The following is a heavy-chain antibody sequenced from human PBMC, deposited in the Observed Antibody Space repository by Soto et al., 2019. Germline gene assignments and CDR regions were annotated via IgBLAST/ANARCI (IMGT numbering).Heavy chain of an antibody. CDR2: IYHTGST. CDR1: GGSISSGGYS. J-gene: IGHJ4*02. CDR3: ASAHASGRYPN. D-gene: IGHD3-10*01. V-gene: IGHV4-30-2*01. Sequence: QVQLQESGSGLVKPSQTLSLTCAVSGGSISSGGYSWSWIRQPPGKGLEWIGYIYHTGSTSYNPSLKTRVTISVDGSKNQFSLKLSSVTAADTAVYYGASAHASGRYPNWGQGSLVTVSS.